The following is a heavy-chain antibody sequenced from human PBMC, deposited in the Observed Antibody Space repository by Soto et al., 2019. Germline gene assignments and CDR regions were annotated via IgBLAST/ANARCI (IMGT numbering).Heavy chain of an antibody. CDR1: GYTCTIYY. D-gene: IGHD3-22*01. V-gene: IGHV1-46*01. J-gene: IGHJ4*02. CDR2: INPSGGST. CDR3: ARGSPAGYYDSSGYYSKFDY. Sequence: ASVKVSCKASGYTCTIYYMHCVLQSPVQWLEGMGIINPSGGSTSYAQKFQGRVTMTRDTSTSTVYMELSSLRSEDTAVYYCARGSPAGYYDSSGYYSKFDYWGQGTLVTVSS.